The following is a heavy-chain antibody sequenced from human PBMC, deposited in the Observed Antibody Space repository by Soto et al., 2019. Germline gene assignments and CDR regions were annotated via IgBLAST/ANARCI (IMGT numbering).Heavy chain of an antibody. CDR3: APALVLTGGDGFDS. V-gene: IGHV4-31*02. Sequence: QVRLQEWGPGLVKPSQTLSLKCSVSGGSITTGGRYWSWIRQLPGKGLEWIGDIYYSGNTYYNASLKSRVTISVEAAKNQFSLKLSSVTDADTAVYYCAPALVLTGGDGFDSWGQGRLDTVSS. CDR2: IYYSGNT. J-gene: IGHJ3*02. D-gene: IGHD3-9*01. CDR1: GGSITTGGRY.